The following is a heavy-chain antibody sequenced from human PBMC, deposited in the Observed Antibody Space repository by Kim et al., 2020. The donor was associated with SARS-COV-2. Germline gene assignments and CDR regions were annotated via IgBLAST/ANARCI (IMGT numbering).Heavy chain of an antibody. D-gene: IGHD5-12*01. V-gene: IGHV1-24*01. Sequence: ASVKVSCKVSGYTLSEVSIHWVRQAPGRGLEWMGGVDPDDGERKFARKFQGIIDMTDDTSTDTAYMALNSLKYEDTATYYCTTSNPSAGYGFTLWGQGTLVTVSS. CDR2: VDPDDGER. CDR3: TTSNPSAGYGFTL. CDR1: GYTLSEVS. J-gene: IGHJ4*02.